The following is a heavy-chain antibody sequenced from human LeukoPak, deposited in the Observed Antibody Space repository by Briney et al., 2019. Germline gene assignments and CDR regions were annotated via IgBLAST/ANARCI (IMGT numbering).Heavy chain of an antibody. CDR2: INHNGNVN. V-gene: IGHV3-7*03. Sequence: GGSLRLSCAASGFTFSSYWMNWDRQAPGKGLEWVASINHNGNVNYYVDSVKGRFTISRDNAKNSLYLQMSNLRAEDTALYYCAKEAGSRGSYFDYWGQGTLVTVSS. D-gene: IGHD3-16*01. CDR3: AKEAGSRGSYFDY. J-gene: IGHJ4*02. CDR1: GFTFSSYW.